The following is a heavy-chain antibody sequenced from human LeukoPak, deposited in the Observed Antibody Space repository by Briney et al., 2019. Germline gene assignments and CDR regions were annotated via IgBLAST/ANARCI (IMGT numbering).Heavy chain of an antibody. D-gene: IGHD3-22*01. CDR1: GXPFRSNW. CDR2: INGDGSNT. V-gene: IGHV3-74*01. Sequence: TGGSLRLSWAASGXPFRSNWVHWVRQAPGRGLVWVSGINGDGSNTNYADSVKGRFTISRDNAKNTLYLQMNSLRAEDTAVYYCARTDYFDRWGQGTLVTVSS. J-gene: IGHJ4*02. CDR3: ARTDYFDR.